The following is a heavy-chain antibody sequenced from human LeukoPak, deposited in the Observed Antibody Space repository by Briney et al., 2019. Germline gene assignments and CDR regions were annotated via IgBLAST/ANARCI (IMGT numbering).Heavy chain of an antibody. D-gene: IGHD3-10*01. J-gene: IGHJ5*02. CDR3: ARGPASGSDFAWFDP. Sequence: SETLSLTCAVYGGSLSNYYWSWIRQPPGKGLEWIGGINHSGSTKFNPSLKSRVTILVDMSRSQFSLQLNSVTAADTAVYYCARGPASGSDFAWFDPWGQGTLVTVSS. CDR2: INHSGST. V-gene: IGHV4-34*01. CDR1: GGSLSNYY.